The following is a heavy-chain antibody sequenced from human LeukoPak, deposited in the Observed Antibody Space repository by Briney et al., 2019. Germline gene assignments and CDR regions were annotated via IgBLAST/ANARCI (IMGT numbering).Heavy chain of an antibody. J-gene: IGHJ6*02. CDR1: GGSISSGGYS. CDR3: ARGRYYYYGMDV. Sequence: SQTLSLTCAVSGGSISSGGYSWSWIRQPPGKGLEWIGYIYHSGSTYYNPSLKSRVTISVDRSKNQSSLKLSSVTAADTAVYYCARGRYYYYGMDVWGQGTTVTVSS. CDR2: IYHSGST. V-gene: IGHV4-30-2*01.